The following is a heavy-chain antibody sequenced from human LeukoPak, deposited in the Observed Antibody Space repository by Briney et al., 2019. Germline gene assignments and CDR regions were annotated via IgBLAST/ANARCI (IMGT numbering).Heavy chain of an antibody. V-gene: IGHV3-38-3*01. D-gene: IGHD5-12*01. CDR2: ISGGST. CDR1: GFTVSSNE. Sequence: GGSLRLSCAASGFTVSSNEMSWVRQAPGRGLEWVSSISGGSTYYADSRKGRFTISRDNSKNTLYLQMNSLRAEDTAVYYCAKMLATIGFGHYFDYWGQGTLVTVSS. CDR3: AKMLATIGFGHYFDY. J-gene: IGHJ4*02.